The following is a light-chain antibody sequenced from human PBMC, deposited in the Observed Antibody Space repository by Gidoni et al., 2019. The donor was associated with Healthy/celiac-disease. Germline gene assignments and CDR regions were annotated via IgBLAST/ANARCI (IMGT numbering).Light chain of an antibody. CDR1: SSNIGSNT. CDR3: AAWDDSLNGPNWV. V-gene: IGLV1-44*01. Sequence: QSVLTQPPSASGTPRHSVTISCSGSSSNIGSNTVNWYQQLPGTAPNLLIYSNNQRPSGVPGRFSGSKSGTSASLAISGLQSEDEADYYCAAWDDSLNGPNWVFGGGTKLTVL. J-gene: IGLJ3*02. CDR2: SNN.